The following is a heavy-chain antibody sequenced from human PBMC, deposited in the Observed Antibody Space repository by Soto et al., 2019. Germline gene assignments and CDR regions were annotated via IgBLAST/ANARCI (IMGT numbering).Heavy chain of an antibody. CDR1: GGSISSYY. V-gene: IGHV4-59*01. CDR2: IYYSGNT. D-gene: IGHD6-13*01. J-gene: IGHJ4*02. CDR3: ARNSGSSWPVDY. Sequence: QVQLQESGPGLVKPSETLSLTCTVSGGSISSYYWSWIRQPPGKGLEWIGYIYYSGNTNYNPSLNSRVTISVDTSKNQFSLKLSSVTAADTAVYYCARNSGSSWPVDYWGQGTLVTVSS.